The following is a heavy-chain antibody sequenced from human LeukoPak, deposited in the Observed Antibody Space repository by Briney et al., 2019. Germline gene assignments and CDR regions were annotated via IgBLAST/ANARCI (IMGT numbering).Heavy chain of an antibody. D-gene: IGHD3-10*01. V-gene: IGHV4-4*07. CDR2: FYTSGST. Sequence: SETLSLTCTVSGGSISSYYWSWIRQPAGKGLEWIGRFYTSGSTKYNPSLKSRVTMSEDKSKHQFSLNLSSVTAADTAVYYCARGFLGDYFGSGSYYVFDYWGQGTLVTVSS. CDR1: GGSISSYY. J-gene: IGHJ4*02. CDR3: ARGFLGDYFGSGSYYVFDY.